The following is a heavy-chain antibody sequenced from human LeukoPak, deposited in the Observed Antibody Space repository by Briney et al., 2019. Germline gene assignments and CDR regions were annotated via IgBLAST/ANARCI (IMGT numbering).Heavy chain of an antibody. J-gene: IGHJ4*02. V-gene: IGHV4-38-2*01. D-gene: IGHD4-11*01. CDR1: GYSISSGYY. CDR2: VFHTGSS. CDR3: ARGISTTGHDY. Sequence: SETLSLTCAVSGYSISSGYYWGWIRQPPGKGPEWIGSVFHTGSSYYIPSLKSRVTISVDTSKNQFSLEVSSVTAADTAIYYCARGISTTGHDYWGPGALVTVSS.